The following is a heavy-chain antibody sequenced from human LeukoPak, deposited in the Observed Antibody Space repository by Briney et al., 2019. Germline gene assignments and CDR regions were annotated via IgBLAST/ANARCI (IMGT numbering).Heavy chain of an antibody. Sequence: GGSLRLSCAASGFTFSSYAMHWVRQAPGKGLEWVALISYDGSNKYYADSVKGRFTISRDNSKNTLYLQMNSLRAEDTAVYYCARVYSSGWYSFDYWGQGTLVTVSS. CDR3: ARVYSSGWYSFDY. J-gene: IGHJ4*02. V-gene: IGHV3-30-3*01. D-gene: IGHD6-19*01. CDR1: GFTFSSYA. CDR2: ISYDGSNK.